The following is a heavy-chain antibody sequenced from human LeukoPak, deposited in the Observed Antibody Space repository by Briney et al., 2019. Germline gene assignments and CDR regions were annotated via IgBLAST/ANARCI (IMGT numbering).Heavy chain of an antibody. CDR3: AKDMRYDFWSGYFDAFDI. CDR1: GFTFDDYA. V-gene: IGHV3-9*01. D-gene: IGHD3-3*01. J-gene: IGHJ3*02. Sequence: GGSLRLSCAASGFTFDDYAMHWVRHAPGKGLEWVSGISWNSGSIGYADSVKGRFTISRDNAKNSLYLQMNSLRAEDTALYYCAKDMRYDFWSGYFDAFDIWGQGTMVTVSS. CDR2: ISWNSGSI.